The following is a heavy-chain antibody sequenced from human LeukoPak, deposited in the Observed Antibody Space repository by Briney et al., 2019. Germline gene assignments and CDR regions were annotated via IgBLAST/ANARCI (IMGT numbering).Heavy chain of an antibody. CDR2: INHSGST. J-gene: IGHJ6*03. CDR1: GGSFSGYY. V-gene: IGHV4-34*01. CDR3: ARAASGSESGYYYCYMDV. Sequence: SETLSLTCAVYGGSFSGYYWSWIRQPPGKGLEWIGEINHSGSTNYNPSLKSRVTISVDTSKNQFSLKLSSVTAADTAVYYCARAASGSESGYYYCYMDVWGKGTTVTVSS. D-gene: IGHD3-3*01.